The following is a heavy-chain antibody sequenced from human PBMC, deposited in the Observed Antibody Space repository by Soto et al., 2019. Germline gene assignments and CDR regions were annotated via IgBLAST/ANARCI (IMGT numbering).Heavy chain of an antibody. D-gene: IGHD2-15*01. V-gene: IGHV3-74*01. J-gene: IGHJ5*02. Sequence: EVQLLESEGGLVPPGGSLRLSCAASGFIFSGYWMHWVRQAPGKGLVWVSRIKGDGSGISYADSVKGRFTISRDNVKKTLYLQMNSLRAEDTAVYYCARAICSGGRSFLLDLWGQGTLVTVSS. CDR2: IKGDGSGI. CDR3: ARAICSGGRSFLLDL. CDR1: GFIFSGYW.